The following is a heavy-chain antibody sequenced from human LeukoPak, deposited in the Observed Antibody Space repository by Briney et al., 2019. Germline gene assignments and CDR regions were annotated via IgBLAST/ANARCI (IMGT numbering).Heavy chain of an antibody. D-gene: IGHD6-19*01. J-gene: IGHJ5*02. V-gene: IGHV1-69*13. CDR2: IIPIFGTA. CDR3: ASSRQWLERWFDP. CDR1: GGTFSSYA. Sequence: ASVKVSCKASGGTFSSYAISWVRQAPGQGLEWMGGIIPIFGTANYAQKFQGGVTITADESTSTAYMELSSLRSEDTAVYYCASSRQWLERWFDPWGQGTLVTVSS.